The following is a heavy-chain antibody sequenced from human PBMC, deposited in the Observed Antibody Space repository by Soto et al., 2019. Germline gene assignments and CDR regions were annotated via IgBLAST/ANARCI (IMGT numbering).Heavy chain of an antibody. CDR1: GYTFASYG. Sequence: QVQLVQSGAEVKEPGASVKVSCKTSGYTFASYGISWVRQAPGQGLEWVGWISEYNGNTKFAQKLQGRVNLTTDTPTSTAYMQLRSLSSDDTAIYYRARRLAVASSTDSNYYYYYMDVWGKGTTVTVSS. V-gene: IGHV1-18*01. J-gene: IGHJ6*03. CDR3: ARRLAVASSTDSNYYYYYMDV. CDR2: ISEYNGNT. D-gene: IGHD6-19*01.